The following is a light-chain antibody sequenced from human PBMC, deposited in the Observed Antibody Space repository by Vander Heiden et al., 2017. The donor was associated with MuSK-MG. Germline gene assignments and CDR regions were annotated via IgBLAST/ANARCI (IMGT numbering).Light chain of an antibody. V-gene: IGKV3-20*01. CDR1: QSVSSSY. CDR2: GAS. CDR3: QQYGSSPPLT. Sequence: EIVLTQSPGTLALSPGERATLSCRASQSVSSSYLAWYQQKPGQAPRLLIYGASSRATGSPDRFSGSGSGTDFTLTISRREPEDVAVYYCQQYGSSPPLTFGGGTRVEIK. J-gene: IGKJ4*01.